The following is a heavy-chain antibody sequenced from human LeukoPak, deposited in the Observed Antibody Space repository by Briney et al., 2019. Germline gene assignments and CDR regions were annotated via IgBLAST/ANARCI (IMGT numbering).Heavy chain of an antibody. V-gene: IGHV1-18*01. J-gene: IGHJ3*02. CDR1: GYTFSSYG. CDR3: ARDWDDGDSYYPFDI. Sequence: ASVNVSCKASGYTFSSYGISWVRQAAGQGLEWMGWISAYNGNTNYAQKLQDRVTMTTDTSTSTAYMELRSLRSDDTAVYYCARDWDDGDSYYPFDIWGQGTLVTVSS. D-gene: IGHD2-21*01. CDR2: ISAYNGNT.